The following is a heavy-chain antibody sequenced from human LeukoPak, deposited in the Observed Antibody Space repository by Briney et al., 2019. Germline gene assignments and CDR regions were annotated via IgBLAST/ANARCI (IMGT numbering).Heavy chain of an antibody. CDR1: GGTFSSYA. D-gene: IGHD5-18*01. CDR2: IIPIFGTA. Sequence: GASVKVSCKASGGTFSSYAISWVRQAPGQGLEWMGGIIPIFGTANYAQKFQGRVTITADKSTSTAYMELSSLRSEDTAVYYCARVEGYSYGHLDYWGQGTLVTASS. J-gene: IGHJ4*02. CDR3: ARVEGYSYGHLDY. V-gene: IGHV1-69*06.